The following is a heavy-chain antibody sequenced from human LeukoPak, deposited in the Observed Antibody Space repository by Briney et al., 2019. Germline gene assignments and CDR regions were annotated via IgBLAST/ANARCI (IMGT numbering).Heavy chain of an antibody. D-gene: IGHD6-6*01. CDR2: IYYSGST. CDR3: AEYTSSSAYFDH. V-gene: IGHV4-39*01. J-gene: IGHJ4*02. CDR1: GGSISSNSYH. Sequence: SETLSLTCIVSGGSISSNSYHCGWIRQPPGKGLEWIGNIYYSGSTYYNPSLKSRVTMSEDTSKNQFSLRVNSVTAADTAVYYCAEYTSSSAYFDHWGQGTLVTVSS.